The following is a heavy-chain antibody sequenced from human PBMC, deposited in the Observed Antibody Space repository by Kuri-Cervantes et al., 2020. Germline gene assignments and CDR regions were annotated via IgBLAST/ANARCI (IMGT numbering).Heavy chain of an antibody. V-gene: IGHV3-21*03. D-gene: IGHD6-6*01. CDR2: ISSSSKYI. CDR1: GFTFSTYS. Sequence: GGSLRLSCVASGFTFSTYSLNWVRQAPGKGLEWVSSISSSSKYIYYADSVKGRFTISRDNAKNSLYLQMNSLRAEDTAVYYCARDSSIAARRAPYDAFDIWGQGTMVTVSS. J-gene: IGHJ3*02. CDR3: ARDSSIAARRAPYDAFDI.